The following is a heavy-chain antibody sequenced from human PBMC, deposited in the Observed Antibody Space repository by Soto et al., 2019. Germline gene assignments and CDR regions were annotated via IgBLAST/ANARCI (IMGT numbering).Heavy chain of an antibody. CDR3: ARQGEHSSSYFFDS. J-gene: IGHJ4*02. D-gene: IGHD6-6*01. V-gene: IGHV4-39*01. CDR1: GDSIDTSSYC. CDR2: VCYRGTT. Sequence: SETLSLTCTVSGDSIDTSSYCWVWIRQPPGKVLEWIGSVCYRGTTYYNPSLKSRLTISVDTSKRQFSLKLSSVTAADTAVFYCARQGEHSSSYFFDSWGQGTLVTVSS.